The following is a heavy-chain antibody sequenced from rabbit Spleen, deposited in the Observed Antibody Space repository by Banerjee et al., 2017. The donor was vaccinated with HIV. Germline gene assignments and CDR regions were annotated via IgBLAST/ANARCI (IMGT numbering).Heavy chain of an antibody. D-gene: IGHD1-1*01. J-gene: IGHJ4*01. Sequence: QSLEESGGGLVKPGGTLTLTCKASGIDFSSDYWICWVRQAPGKGPEWIACIYAETTDGDYYASWAKGRFTISKTSSTTVTLQMTSLTAADTATYFCARDLVAVIGWNFNLWGPGTLVTVS. CDR3: ARDLVAVIGWNFNL. CDR1: GIDFSSDYW. CDR2: IYAETTDGD. V-gene: IGHV1S40*01.